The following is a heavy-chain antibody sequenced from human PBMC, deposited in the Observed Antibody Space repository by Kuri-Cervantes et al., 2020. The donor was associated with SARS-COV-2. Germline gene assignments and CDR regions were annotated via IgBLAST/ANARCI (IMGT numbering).Heavy chain of an antibody. D-gene: IGHD2-2*01. V-gene: IGHV4-34*01. Sequence: SQTLSLTCAVYGGSFSDYYWSWIRQPPGKGLEWIGEINHSGSTNYNPSLKSRVTISVDTSKNQFSLKLSSVTAEDTAVYYCARDAGYCSSTSCYPYYYYYMDVWGKGTTVTVSS. CDR2: INHSGST. CDR3: ARDAGYCSSTSCYPYYYYYMDV. J-gene: IGHJ6*03. CDR1: GGSFSDYY.